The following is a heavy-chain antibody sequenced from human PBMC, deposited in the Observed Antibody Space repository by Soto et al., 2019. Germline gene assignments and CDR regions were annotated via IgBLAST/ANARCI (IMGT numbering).Heavy chain of an antibody. D-gene: IGHD6-13*01. CDR2: IYPGDSTT. CDR1: GYSFTSYW. V-gene: IGHV5-51*01. J-gene: IGHJ4*02. Sequence: GESLKISCKGSGYSFTSYWIGWVRQMPGKGLEWMGSIYPGDSTTRYSPSFQGQVTISVDKSISTAYLQWSSLRASDTAMDYCARPKTSTYSNSWYGGYWGQGPLVTVPQ. CDR3: ARPKTSTYSNSWYGGY.